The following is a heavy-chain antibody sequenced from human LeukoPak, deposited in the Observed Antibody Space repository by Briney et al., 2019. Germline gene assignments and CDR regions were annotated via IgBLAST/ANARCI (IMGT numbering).Heavy chain of an antibody. Sequence: GGSLRLSCTASGFSFSDYSMNWVRQAPEKGLEWVSSISRRSRHVYYAGSVKGRFTISRDNAWNSLYLQMNSLRAEDMAVYFCVRDLLGSGSTTAYLHHWGQGTLVTVSS. V-gene: IGHV3-21*01. CDR1: GFSFSDYS. D-gene: IGHD1-1*01. CDR3: VRDLLGSGSTTAYLHH. J-gene: IGHJ1*01. CDR2: ISRRSRHV.